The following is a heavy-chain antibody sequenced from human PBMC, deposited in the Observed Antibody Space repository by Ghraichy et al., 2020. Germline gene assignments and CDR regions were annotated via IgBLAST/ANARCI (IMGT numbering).Heavy chain of an antibody. Sequence: SETLSLTCTVSGGSISSYYWSWIRQPPGKGLEWIGYIYYSGSTNYNPSLKSRVTISVDTSKNQFSLKLSSVTAADTAVYYCAARGGGWLQGGIRAFDIWGQGTMVTVSS. CDR3: AARGGGWLQGGIRAFDI. V-gene: IGHV4-59*01. CDR1: GGSISSYY. D-gene: IGHD5-24*01. CDR2: IYYSGST. J-gene: IGHJ3*02.